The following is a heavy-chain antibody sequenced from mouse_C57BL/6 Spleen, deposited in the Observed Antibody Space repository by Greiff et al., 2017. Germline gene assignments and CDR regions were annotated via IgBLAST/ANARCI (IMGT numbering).Heavy chain of an antibody. J-gene: IGHJ1*03. V-gene: IGHV1-69*01. D-gene: IGHD1-1*01. CDR2: IDTSDSYT. CDR1: GYTFTSYW. CDR3: ARRGGSNWGYFDV. Sequence: QVQLQQPGAELVMPGASVKLSCKASGYTFTSYWMHWVKQRPGQGLEWIGEIDTSDSYTNYNQKFKGKSTLTVDKSSSTAYLQLSSLTSEDAAVYYCARRGGSNWGYFDVWGTGTTVTVSS.